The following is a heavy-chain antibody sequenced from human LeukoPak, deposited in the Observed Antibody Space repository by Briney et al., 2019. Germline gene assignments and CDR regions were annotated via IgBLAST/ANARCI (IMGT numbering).Heavy chain of an antibody. J-gene: IGHJ4*02. CDR1: GFTSSIYG. V-gene: IGHV3-23*01. CDR2: ISGSGGST. CDR3: AKLLYYYDSSQPY. D-gene: IGHD3-22*01. Sequence: PRGCLRSSPAASGFTSSIYGMSWVRPAPGKGREWVSAISGSGGSTYYADSVKGRFTISRDNSKNTLYLQMNSLRAEDTAVYYCAKLLYYYDSSQPYWGQGTLVTVSS.